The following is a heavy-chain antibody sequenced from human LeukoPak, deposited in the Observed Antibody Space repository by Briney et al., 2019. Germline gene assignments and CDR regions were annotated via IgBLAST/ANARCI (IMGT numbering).Heavy chain of an antibody. CDR3: ARLLPGIAAAGTGSDY. V-gene: IGHV3-21*01. CDR2: ISSSSSNI. CDR1: GFTFSNYN. Sequence: GGSLRLSCAASGFTFSNYNMNWVRQAPGKGLDWVSSISSSSSNIHYADSVKGRFTISRDNANNSLYLQMNSLRAEDTAVYYCARLLPGIAAAGTGSDYWGQGTLVTVSS. D-gene: IGHD6-13*01. J-gene: IGHJ4*02.